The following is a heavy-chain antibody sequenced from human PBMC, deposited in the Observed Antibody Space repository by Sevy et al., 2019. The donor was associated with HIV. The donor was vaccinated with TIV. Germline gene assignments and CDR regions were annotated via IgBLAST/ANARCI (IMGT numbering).Heavy chain of an antibody. CDR2: IYASGRT. J-gene: IGHJ6*02. Sequence: SETLSLTCTVSGDSISSGDSFWSWIRQPAGRGLEWIGRIYASGRTMYNPSLKSRLTLSVDTSKNQFSLELTSVTAADTAVYYCARDGIKRDYSYAMDVWGQGTPVTVSS. CDR3: ARDGIKRDYSYAMDV. D-gene: IGHD1-26*01. V-gene: IGHV4-61*02. CDR1: GDSISSGDSF.